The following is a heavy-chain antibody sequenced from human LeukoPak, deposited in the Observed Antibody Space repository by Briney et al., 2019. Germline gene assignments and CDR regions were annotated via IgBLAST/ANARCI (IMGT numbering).Heavy chain of an antibody. D-gene: IGHD6-13*01. J-gene: IGHJ4*02. CDR1: GGSISSYY. CDR2: IYTSGST. CDR3: ARDYERRGGDSSFDY. V-gene: IGHV4-4*07. Sequence: SETLSLTCTVSGGSISSYYWSWIRQPAGKGLEWIGRIYTSGSTNYNPSLKSRVTMSVDTSKNQFSLKLSSVTAADTAVYYCARDYERRGGDSSFDYWGQGTLVTVSS.